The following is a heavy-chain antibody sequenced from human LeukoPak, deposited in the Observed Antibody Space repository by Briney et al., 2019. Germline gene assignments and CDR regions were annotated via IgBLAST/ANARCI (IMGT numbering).Heavy chain of an antibody. CDR1: GYSISSGYY. J-gene: IGHJ4*02. V-gene: IGHV4-38-2*01. D-gene: IGHD1-1*01. CDR3: ARLEPNYYFDY. CDR2: IYHSGST. Sequence: SETLSLTXAVSGYSISSGYYWGWIRQPPGKGLEWIGSIYHSGSTYYNPSLKSRVTISVDTSKNQFSLKLSSVTAADTAVYYCARLEPNYYFDYWGQGTLVTVSS.